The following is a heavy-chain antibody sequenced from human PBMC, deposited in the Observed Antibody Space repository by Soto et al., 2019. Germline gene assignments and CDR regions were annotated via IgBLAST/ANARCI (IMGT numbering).Heavy chain of an antibody. CDR3: ARDGYCSGGSCYPNWFDP. Sequence: QVQLQESGPGLVKPSQTLSLTCTVSGGSISSGGYYWSWIRQHPGKGLEWIGYIYYSGSTYYNPSLKSRVTISVDTSKNQFSLKLSSVTAADTAVYYCARDGYCSGGSCYPNWFDPWGQGTLVTVSS. CDR2: IYYSGST. V-gene: IGHV4-31*03. D-gene: IGHD2-15*01. J-gene: IGHJ5*02. CDR1: GGSISSGGYY.